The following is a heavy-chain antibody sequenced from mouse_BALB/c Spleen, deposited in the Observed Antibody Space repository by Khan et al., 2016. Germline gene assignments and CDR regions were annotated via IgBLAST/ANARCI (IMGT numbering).Heavy chain of an antibody. CDR1: GYTFTTYT. V-gene: IGHV1-4*01. Sequence: QVQLKQSGAELARPGASVKMSCKASGYTFTTYTMQWVKQRPGQGLEWIGYINPASNYSNYNQKFKDKATLTADRSSSTAYMQLSSLTSEDSAVXYCTRGDGNNGYWGQGTLVTVSA. CDR2: INPASNYS. D-gene: IGHD2-1*01. J-gene: IGHJ3*02. CDR3: TRGDGNNGY.